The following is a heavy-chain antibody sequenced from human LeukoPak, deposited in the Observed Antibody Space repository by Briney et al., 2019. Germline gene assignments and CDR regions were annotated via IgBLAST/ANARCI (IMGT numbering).Heavy chain of an antibody. CDR1: GFTFSGYS. Sequence: GGSLRLSCAASGFTFSGYSMNWVRQAPGKGLEWLSYISSSSSPIYYADSVKGRFTISRDNAKNSLYLQVNSLRVEDTAVYYCAREDCSSTRCYAYAFDIWGQGTMVTVSS. CDR2: ISSSSSPI. D-gene: IGHD2-2*01. V-gene: IGHV3-48*04. CDR3: AREDCSSTRCYAYAFDI. J-gene: IGHJ3*02.